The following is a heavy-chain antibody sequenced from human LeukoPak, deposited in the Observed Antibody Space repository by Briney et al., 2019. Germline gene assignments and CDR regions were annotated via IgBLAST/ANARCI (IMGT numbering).Heavy chain of an antibody. V-gene: IGHV4-39*01. Sequence: ASETLSLTCTVSGGSISSSSYYWGWIRQPPGKGLEWIGSIYYSGSTYYNPSLKSRVTISVDTSKNQFSLKLSSVTAADTAVYYCARHRAGIVGAPTMPFDYWGQGTLVTVSS. J-gene: IGHJ4*02. CDR1: GGSISSSSYY. CDR2: IYYSGST. CDR3: ARHRAGIVGAPTMPFDY. D-gene: IGHD1-26*01.